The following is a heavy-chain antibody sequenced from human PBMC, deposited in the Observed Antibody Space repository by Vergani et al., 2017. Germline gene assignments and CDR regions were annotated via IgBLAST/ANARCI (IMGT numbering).Heavy chain of an antibody. CDR1: GGSISSGSYY. CDR3: ARDRIPNWGFGSWFDP. Sequence: VQLQESGPGLVKPSQTLSLTCTVSGGSISSGSYYWSWIRQPAGRGLEWIGHIYTTGSPNYTNYNPSLKSRVTISVDTSKNQFSLRLSSVTAADTAVYYCARDRIPNWGFGSWFDPWGQGTLVTVSS. D-gene: IGHD7-27*01. J-gene: IGHJ5*02. CDR2: IYTTGSPNYT. V-gene: IGHV4-61*02.